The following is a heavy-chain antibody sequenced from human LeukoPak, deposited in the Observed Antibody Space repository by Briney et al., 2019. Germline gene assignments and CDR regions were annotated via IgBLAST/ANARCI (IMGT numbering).Heavy chain of an antibody. V-gene: IGHV3-13*01. CDR2: IGTAGDT. Sequence: GGSLRLSCAASGFTFSSYDMLWVRRATGKGLEWVSAIGTAGDTYYPGSVKGRFTISRENAKNSLYLQMNSLRAGDTAVYYCARVPREGLRSAYGMDVWGQGTTVTVSS. CDR3: ARVPREGLRSAYGMDV. CDR1: GFTFSSYD. D-gene: IGHD5-12*01. J-gene: IGHJ6*02.